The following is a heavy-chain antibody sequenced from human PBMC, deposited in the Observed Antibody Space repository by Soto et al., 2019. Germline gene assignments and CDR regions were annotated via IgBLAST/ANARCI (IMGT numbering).Heavy chain of an antibody. Sequence: XSVKVSCKASVYTFTSYDINWVRQATGQGLEWMGWMNPNSGNTGYAQKFQGRVTMTRNTSISTAYMELSSLRSEYTAVYYCARGFHSRRRAVGYWRQGTLVTVSS. CDR3: ARGFHSRRRAVGY. CDR2: MNPNSGNT. CDR1: VYTFTSYD. J-gene: IGHJ4*02. D-gene: IGHD2-21*01. V-gene: IGHV1-8*01.